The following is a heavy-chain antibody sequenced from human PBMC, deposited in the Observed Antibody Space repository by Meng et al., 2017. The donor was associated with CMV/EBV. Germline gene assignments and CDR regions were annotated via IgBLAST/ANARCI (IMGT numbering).Heavy chain of an antibody. D-gene: IGHD1-1*01. CDR1: GGTLSSYA. CDR3: AKSQGGTSNKRFYFDS. Sequence: SVKVSCKASGGTLSSYAISWVRQAPGQGLEWMGGIIPIYGTANYAQKFQGRVTITTDESTSTAYMELGSLRSEDTAVYFCAKSQGGTSNKRFYFDSWGQGMLVTVSS. V-gene: IGHV1-69*05. CDR2: IIPIYGTA. J-gene: IGHJ4*02.